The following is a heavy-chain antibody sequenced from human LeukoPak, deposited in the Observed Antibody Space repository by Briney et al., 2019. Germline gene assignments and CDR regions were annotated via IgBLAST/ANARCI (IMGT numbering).Heavy chain of an antibody. CDR1: GFTFSSHW. D-gene: IGHD2/OR15-2a*01. CDR3: IPANRGPSPLSDY. V-gene: IGHV3-7*01. CDR2: INPDGNDK. Sequence: PGGSLRLSCTVSGFTFSSHWMSWVRQAPGKGLEWVANINPDGNDKQYVDSVKGRFTISRDNAKNSLYLQMNSLRAEDTAVYYCIPANRGPSPLSDYWGQETLVTVSS. J-gene: IGHJ4*02.